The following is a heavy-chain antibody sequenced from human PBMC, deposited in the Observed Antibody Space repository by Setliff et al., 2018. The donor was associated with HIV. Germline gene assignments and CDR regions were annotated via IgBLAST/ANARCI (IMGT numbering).Heavy chain of an antibody. V-gene: IGHV3-11*06. Sequence: GGSLRLSCAASGFTFSDYYMSWIRQAPGKGLEWVSYISSSSYYIYYADSVKGRFTISRDNAKNSLFLQMNSLRAEDTAVYYCASIELAAMVPVDYWGQGTLVTVSS. CDR2: ISSSSYYI. D-gene: IGHD5-18*01. CDR3: ASIELAAMVPVDY. J-gene: IGHJ4*02. CDR1: GFTFSDYY.